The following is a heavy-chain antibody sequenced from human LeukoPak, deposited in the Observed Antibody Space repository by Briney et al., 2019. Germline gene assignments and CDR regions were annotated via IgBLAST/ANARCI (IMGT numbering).Heavy chain of an antibody. D-gene: IGHD6-6*01. CDR1: GFTFSSYW. CDR2: IKQDGSEK. CDR3: ARAVGAARPEALDY. Sequence: QPGGSLRLSCAASGFTFSSYWMSWVRQAPGKGLEWVANIKQDGSEKYYVDSVKGRFTISRDNAKNSLYLQMNSLRAEDTAVYYCARAVGAARPEALDYWGQGTLVTVSS. J-gene: IGHJ4*02. V-gene: IGHV3-7*01.